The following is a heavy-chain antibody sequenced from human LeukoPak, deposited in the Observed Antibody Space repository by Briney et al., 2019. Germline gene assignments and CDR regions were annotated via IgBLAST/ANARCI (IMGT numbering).Heavy chain of an antibody. CDR2: LSASGGIT. Sequence: PGGSLRLSCAASGFAFSSYAMSWVRQAPGKGLEWVSGLSASGGITYYADSVKGRFTISRDNSKNKLYLQMNSLRAEDTAVYYCAKNREGGSYYAPFDYWGQGTLVTVSS. J-gene: IGHJ4*02. V-gene: IGHV3-23*01. CDR3: AKNREGGSYYAPFDY. CDR1: GFAFSSYA. D-gene: IGHD1-26*01.